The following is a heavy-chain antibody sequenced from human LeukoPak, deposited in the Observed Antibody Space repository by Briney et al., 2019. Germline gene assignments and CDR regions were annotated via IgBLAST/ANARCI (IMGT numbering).Heavy chain of an antibody. CDR2: ISGSGGST. V-gene: IGHV3-23*01. CDR3: AKDGPWIAAAGIFDY. CDR1: GFTFSSYA. D-gene: IGHD6-13*01. Sequence: GGSLRLSCAASGFTFSSYAMSWVRQAPGKGLEWVSAISGSGGSTYYADSVEGRFTISRDNSKNTPYLQMNSLRAEDTAVYYCAKDGPWIAAAGIFDYWGQGTLVTVSS. J-gene: IGHJ4*02.